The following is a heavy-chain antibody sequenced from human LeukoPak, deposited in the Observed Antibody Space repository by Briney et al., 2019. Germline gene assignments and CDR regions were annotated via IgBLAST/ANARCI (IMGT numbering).Heavy chain of an antibody. D-gene: IGHD1-14*01. CDR1: GLIFSNYA. CDR2: IGGSGIST. Sequence: GGSLRLSCAGSGLIFSNYAMSWVRQAPGKGLEWVSAIGGSGISTSYTDSVKGRFTISRDNSKNTLYLRMHYLRAEDTAVYYCAKGIEVDHTLPFDYWGQGTLVTVSS. J-gene: IGHJ4*02. CDR3: AKGIEVDHTLPFDY. V-gene: IGHV3-23*01.